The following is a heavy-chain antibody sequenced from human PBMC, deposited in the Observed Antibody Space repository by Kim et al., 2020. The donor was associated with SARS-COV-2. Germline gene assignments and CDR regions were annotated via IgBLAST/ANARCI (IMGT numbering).Heavy chain of an antibody. CDR3: ASGDVGDTAMVDY. V-gene: IGHV3-21*01. J-gene: IGHJ4*02. Sequence: YADSVKGRFTISRDNAKNSLYLQMNSLRAEDTAVYYCASGDVGDTAMVDYWGQGTLVTVSS. D-gene: IGHD5-18*01.